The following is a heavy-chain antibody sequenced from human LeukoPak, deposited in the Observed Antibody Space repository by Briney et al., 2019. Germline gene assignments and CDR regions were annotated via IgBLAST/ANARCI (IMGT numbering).Heavy chain of an antibody. V-gene: IGHV3-30*18. CDR1: GFTFSSYG. Sequence: GRSLRLSCAASGFTFSSYGMHWVRQAPGKGLQSMADISYDGSNNYYPDSVKGRFTISRDNSENTLYLQMNSLRTEDTAVYYCTKDRSTSNILTGYQDKWGQGTLVTVSS. J-gene: IGHJ4*02. D-gene: IGHD3-9*01. CDR2: ISYDGSNN. CDR3: TKDRSTSNILTGYQDK.